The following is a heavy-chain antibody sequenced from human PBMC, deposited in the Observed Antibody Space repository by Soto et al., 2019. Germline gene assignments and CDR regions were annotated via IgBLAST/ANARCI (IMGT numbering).Heavy chain of an antibody. V-gene: IGHV1-46*01. D-gene: IGHD2-2*01. J-gene: IGHJ6*02. CDR3: ASRGYCSSTSCPYYYYYGMDV. Sequence: GASVKVSCKASGYTFTSYYMHCVRQAPGQGLEWMGIINPSGGSTSYAQKFQGGVTMTRDTSTSTVYMELSSLRSEDTAVYYCASRGYCSSTSCPYYYYYGMDVWGQGTTVTVSS. CDR1: GYTFTSYY. CDR2: INPSGGST.